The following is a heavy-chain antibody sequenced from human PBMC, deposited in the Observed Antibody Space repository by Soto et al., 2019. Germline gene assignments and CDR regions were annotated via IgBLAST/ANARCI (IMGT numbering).Heavy chain of an antibody. CDR3: ARDLGWAFNS. D-gene: IGHD6-19*01. CDR2: ISGGGRPI. V-gene: IGHV3-48*02. Sequence: EVQLVESGGGLVQPGGSLRLSCAASGFTFSTFSMNWVRQAPGRGLEWISYISGGGRPISYAGSVKGRFTISRDNAKNSLYLQMDSLTDENTAVYYCARDLGWAFNSRGQGTLVTVSS. CDR1: GFTFSTFS. J-gene: IGHJ4*02.